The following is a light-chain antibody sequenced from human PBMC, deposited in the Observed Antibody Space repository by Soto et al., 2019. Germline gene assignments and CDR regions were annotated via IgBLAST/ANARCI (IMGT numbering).Light chain of an antibody. CDR1: SSDVGGYNY. V-gene: IGLV2-14*01. CDR3: SSYTSSSTLV. J-gene: IGLJ1*01. Sequence: QSVLTQPASVSGSPGQSITISCTGTSSDVGGYNYVSWYQQHPGKAPKLMIYEVSNRPSGVSNRFSGSKSGTTASLTISGLQGEDEADYYCSSYTSSSTLVFGTGTKVTVL. CDR2: EVS.